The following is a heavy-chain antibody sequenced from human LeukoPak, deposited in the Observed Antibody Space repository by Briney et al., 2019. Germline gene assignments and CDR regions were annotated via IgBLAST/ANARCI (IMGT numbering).Heavy chain of an antibody. V-gene: IGHV4-39*07. D-gene: IGHD5-24*01. CDR3: ARGVEMATIPPKAYMDV. CDR2: IYYTGTT. CDR1: GGSISSSLYH. Sequence: PSETLSLTCTVSGGSISSSLYHWGWIRQSPGKNLEWLGSIYYTGTTYYNPSLKSRVTISVDTSKNQFSLKLSSVTAADTAVYYCARGVEMATIPPKAYMDVWGKGTTVTVSS. J-gene: IGHJ6*03.